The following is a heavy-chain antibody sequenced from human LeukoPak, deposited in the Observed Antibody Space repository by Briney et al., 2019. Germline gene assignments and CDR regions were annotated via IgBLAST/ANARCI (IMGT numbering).Heavy chain of an antibody. V-gene: IGHV3-23*01. CDR1: GFSFSTYA. CDR2: INDVGSST. J-gene: IGHJ3*01. Sequence: GGTLRLSCAASGFSFSTYAMGWVRQAPGKGLEWVSGINDVGSSTFHADSVRGRLTISRDNSKNTLFLQMNSLRAEDTAVYYCARGRHYYESSDYYYEGDGFDVWGQGTMVTVSS. CDR3: ARGRHYYESSDYYYEGDGFDV. D-gene: IGHD3-22*01.